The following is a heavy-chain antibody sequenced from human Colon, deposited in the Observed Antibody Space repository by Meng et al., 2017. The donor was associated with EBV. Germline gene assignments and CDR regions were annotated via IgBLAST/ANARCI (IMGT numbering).Heavy chain of an antibody. V-gene: IGHV1-18*01. CDR2: ISTYNDNP. CDR3: ARDLWPHIVVVTAPSEF. J-gene: IGHJ4*02. D-gene: IGHD2-21*02. CDR1: GYTFSSYG. Sequence: AQLVKSGAEVKTPGASVKVSCKASGYTFSSYGFTWVRQAPGQGLEWLGWISTYNDNPKYAQKVQGRVTMTADTSTSTAYMELRSLTSDDTAVYYCARDLWPHIVVVTAPSEFWGQGTLVTVFS.